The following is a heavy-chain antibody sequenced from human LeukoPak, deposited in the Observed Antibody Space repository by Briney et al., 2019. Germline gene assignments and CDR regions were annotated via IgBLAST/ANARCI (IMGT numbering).Heavy chain of an antibody. CDR2: IYYSGST. J-gene: IGHJ4*02. CDR3: ASIFYYSVPF. D-gene: IGHD3-10*02. V-gene: IGHV4-59*08. CDR1: GGSISSYY. Sequence: SETLSLTCTVSGGSISSYYWSWIRQPPGKGLEWIGYIYYSGSTNYNPSLKSRVTISVDTSKNQFSLRLTSMTAADTAVYYCASIFYYSVPFWGQGALVIVSS.